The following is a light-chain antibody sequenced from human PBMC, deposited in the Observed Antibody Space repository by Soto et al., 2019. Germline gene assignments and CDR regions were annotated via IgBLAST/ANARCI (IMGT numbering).Light chain of an antibody. CDR1: QSVSGN. J-gene: IGKJ1*01. Sequence: EIVMTQSPATMSVSAGERVRLXXRSSQSVSGNLAWYQQKPGQAPRLXIYGASSRATGIPDRFSGSGSGTDFTLTISRLEPEDFAVYYCQQYGSSSWTFGQGTKVDI. CDR3: QQYGSSSWT. CDR2: GAS. V-gene: IGKV3-20*01.